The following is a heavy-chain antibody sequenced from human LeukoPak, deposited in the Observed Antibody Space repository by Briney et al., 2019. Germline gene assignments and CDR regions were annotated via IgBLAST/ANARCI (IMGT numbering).Heavy chain of an antibody. Sequence: PSETLSLTCAVYGGSFSGYYWSWIRQPPGKGLEWIGEINHSGSTNYNPSLKGRVTISVDTSKNQFSLKLSSVTAADTAVYYCARGVRRGRWFDPWGQGTLVTVSS. J-gene: IGHJ5*02. CDR1: GGSFSGYY. V-gene: IGHV4-34*01. CDR2: INHSGST. CDR3: ARGVRRGRWFDP.